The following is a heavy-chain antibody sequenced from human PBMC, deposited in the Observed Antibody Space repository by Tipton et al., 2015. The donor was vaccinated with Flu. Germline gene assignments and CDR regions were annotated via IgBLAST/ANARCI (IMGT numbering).Heavy chain of an antibody. CDR2: IYSGGST. CDR1: GFTVSSNY. V-gene: IGHV3-53*01. D-gene: IGHD3-22*01. Sequence: SLRLSCAASGFTVSSNYMSWVRQAPGKGLEWVSVIYSGGSTYYADSVKGRFTISRDNSKNTLYLQINSPRAEDTAVYYCAGVTYYYDSSGYYYGMDVWGQGTTVTVSS. J-gene: IGHJ6*02. CDR3: AGVTYYYDSSGYYYGMDV.